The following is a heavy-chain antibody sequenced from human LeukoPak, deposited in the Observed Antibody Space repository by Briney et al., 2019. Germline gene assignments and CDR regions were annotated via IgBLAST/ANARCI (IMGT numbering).Heavy chain of an antibody. D-gene: IGHD3-22*01. CDR3: AGTNYDSSGYYYGY. V-gene: IGHV4-59*08. CDR1: GGSISSYY. CDR2: IYYSGST. J-gene: IGHJ4*02. Sequence: SETLSLTCTVSGGSISSYYWSWIRQPPGKGLEWIGYIYYSGSTNYNPSLKSRVTISVDTSKNQFPLKLSSVTAADTAVYYCAGTNYDSSGYYYGYWGQGTLVTVSS.